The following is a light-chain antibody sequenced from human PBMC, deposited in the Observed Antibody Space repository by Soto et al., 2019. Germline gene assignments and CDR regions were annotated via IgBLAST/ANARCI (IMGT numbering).Light chain of an antibody. V-gene: IGLV2-23*03. CDR2: EGN. CDR1: SSDVGSYNL. CDR3: WSYAGRRTFEV. Sequence: QSVLTQPASVSGSPGQSITISCTGSSSDVGSYNLVSWYQQYPGEAPKLMIFEGNKRPSGVSNRFSASKSGNTASLTISGLQAEDEADYYCWSYAGRRTFEVFGGGTKLTVL. J-gene: IGLJ2*01.